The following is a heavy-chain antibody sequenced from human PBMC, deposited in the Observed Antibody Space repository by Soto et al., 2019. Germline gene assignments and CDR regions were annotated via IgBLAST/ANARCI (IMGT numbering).Heavy chain of an antibody. CDR3: ARDIEYSSSSVDY. Sequence: PGGSLRLSCAASGFTFSSYSMTRVRQAPGKGLEWVSSISSSSSYIYYADSVKGRFTISRDNAKNSLYLQMNSLRAEDTAVYYCARDIEYSSSSVDYWGQGTLVTVSS. D-gene: IGHD6-6*01. V-gene: IGHV3-21*01. CDR1: GFTFSSYS. CDR2: ISSSSSYI. J-gene: IGHJ4*02.